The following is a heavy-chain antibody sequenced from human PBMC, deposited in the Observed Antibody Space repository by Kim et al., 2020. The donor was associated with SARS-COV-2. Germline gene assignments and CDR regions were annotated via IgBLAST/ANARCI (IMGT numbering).Heavy chain of an antibody. CDR3: AKVRIPAAGLDYGRDA. V-gene: IGHV3-23*01. CDR2: ISGSGGST. CDR1: GFTFSSYA. D-gene: IGHD6-13*01. J-gene: IGHJ6*02. Sequence: GGSLRLSCAASGFTFSSYAMSWVRQAPGKGLEWVSDISGSGGSTYYADSVKGRFTISRDNSKNTLYLQMNSLRAEDTAVYYCAKVRIPAAGLDYGRDAWGQGTRVTV.